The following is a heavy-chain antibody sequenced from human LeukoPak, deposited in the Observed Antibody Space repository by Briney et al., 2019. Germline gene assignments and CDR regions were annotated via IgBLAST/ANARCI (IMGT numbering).Heavy chain of an antibody. CDR1: GFTFSSYS. CDR2: ISSSSSYI. Sequence: GGSLRLSCAASGFTFSSYSMNWVRQAPGKGLEWVSSISSSSSYIYYADSVKGRFTISRDNAKNSLYLQMNSLRAEDTAVYYCARAQVIDRLIDYWGQGTLVTVSS. D-gene: IGHD3-9*01. J-gene: IGHJ4*02. V-gene: IGHV3-21*01. CDR3: ARAQVIDRLIDY.